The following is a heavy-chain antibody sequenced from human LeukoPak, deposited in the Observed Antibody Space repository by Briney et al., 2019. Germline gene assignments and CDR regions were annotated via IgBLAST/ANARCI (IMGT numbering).Heavy chain of an antibody. V-gene: IGHV3-64D*06. CDR3: VKGGIVGATVATFDV. D-gene: IGHD1-26*01. CDR1: ELTFRNYV. Sequence: GGSLRLSRSASELTFRNYVMHWVRQAPGKGLEYVSAISSNGDSTNYADSVRGRFTISRDNFKNTLYLQMSGLRAEDTAVYYCVKGGIVGATVATFDVWGQGTMVTVSS. J-gene: IGHJ3*01. CDR2: ISSNGDST.